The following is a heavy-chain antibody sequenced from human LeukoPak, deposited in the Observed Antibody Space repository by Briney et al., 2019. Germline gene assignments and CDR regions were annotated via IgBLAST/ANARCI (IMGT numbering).Heavy chain of an antibody. J-gene: IGHJ5*02. Sequence: SETLSPTCTVSGGSISSYYWSWIRQPPGKGLEWIGYIYYSGSTNYNPSLKSRVTISVDTSKNQFSLKLSSVTAADTAVYYCARGLRSAPNWFDPWGQGTLVTVSS. CDR1: GGSISSYY. CDR2: IYYSGST. CDR3: ARGLRSAPNWFDP. V-gene: IGHV4-59*01. D-gene: IGHD4-17*01.